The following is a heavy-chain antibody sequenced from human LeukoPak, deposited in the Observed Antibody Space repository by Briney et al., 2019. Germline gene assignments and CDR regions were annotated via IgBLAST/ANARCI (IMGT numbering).Heavy chain of an antibody. CDR2: IHNDGGNE. D-gene: IGHD2-2*01. CDR1: GFTFSTYG. Sequence: GGSLRLSCAASGFTFSTYGMHWGRQAPGKGLERVAFIHNDGGNEYNGDSVKGRFTISRDNSKNTLYLQMNSLRPEDTAVYYCARGLPSSTRTYNWFDPWGPGTLVTVSS. CDR3: ARGLPSSTRTYNWFDP. V-gene: IGHV3-30*02. J-gene: IGHJ5*02.